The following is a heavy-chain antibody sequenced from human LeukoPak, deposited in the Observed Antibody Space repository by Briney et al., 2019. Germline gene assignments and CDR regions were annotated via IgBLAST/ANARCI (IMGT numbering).Heavy chain of an antibody. D-gene: IGHD4-11*01. V-gene: IGHV3-21*01. Sequence: GGSLRLSCAASGFTFSSYSMNWVRQAPGKGLEWVSSISSSSSYIYYADSVKGRFTISRDNSRNILYLQLSSLRPEDTAVYYCAITVTTTDYWGQGTLVTVSS. CDR3: AITVTTTDY. CDR2: ISSSSSYI. CDR1: GFTFSSYS. J-gene: IGHJ4*02.